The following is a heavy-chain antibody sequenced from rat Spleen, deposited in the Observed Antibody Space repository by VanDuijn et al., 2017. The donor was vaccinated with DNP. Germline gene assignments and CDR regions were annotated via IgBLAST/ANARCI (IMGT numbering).Heavy chain of an antibody. CDR3: ARHGTTEGIAYFDY. V-gene: IGHV5-22*01. D-gene: IGHD1-11*01. CDR1: GFTFSNYD. CDR2: ISYEGSST. Sequence: EVQLVESGGGLVQPGRSMKLSCAASGFTFSNYDMAWVRQAPTKGLEWVASISYEGSSTYYGDSVKGRFTISRDNAKSTLYLQMNSLRSEDTATYYCARHGTTEGIAYFDYWGQGTLVTVSS. J-gene: IGHJ3*01.